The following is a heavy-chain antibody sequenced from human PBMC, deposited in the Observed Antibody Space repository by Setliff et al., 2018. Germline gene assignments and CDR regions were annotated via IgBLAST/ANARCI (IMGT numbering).Heavy chain of an antibody. V-gene: IGHV3-23*01. J-gene: IGHJ4*02. Sequence: LKISCAASGFTFKTYAMSWVRQAPGKGLEWVSSITGSGGDRDYADSVKGRFTISRDNSKNRLYLQMNSLRAEDTAVYYCVTSTIIIYYFDFWGQGTPVTVS. D-gene: IGHD3-10*01. CDR2: ITGSGGDR. CDR1: GFTFKTYA. CDR3: VTSTIIIYYFDF.